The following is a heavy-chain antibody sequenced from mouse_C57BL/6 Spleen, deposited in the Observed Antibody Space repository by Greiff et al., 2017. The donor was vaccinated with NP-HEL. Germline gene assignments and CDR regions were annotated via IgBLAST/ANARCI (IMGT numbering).Heavy chain of an antibody. D-gene: IGHD6-1*01. CDR3: ASQPPDY. V-gene: IGHV1-50*01. Sequence: VQLQQPGAELVKPGASVKLSCKASGYTFTSYWMQWVKQRPGQGLEWIGEIDPSDSYTNYNQKFKGKATLTVDTSSSTAYLQLSSLTSEDSAVYYCASQPPDYWGQGTTLTVSS. J-gene: IGHJ2*01. CDR1: GYTFTSYW. CDR2: IDPSDSYT.